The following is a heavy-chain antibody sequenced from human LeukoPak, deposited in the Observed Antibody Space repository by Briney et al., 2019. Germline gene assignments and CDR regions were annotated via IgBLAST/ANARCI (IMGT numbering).Heavy chain of an antibody. V-gene: IGHV4-31*03. CDR1: GGSISSGGYY. CDR2: IYYSGST. D-gene: IGHD3-22*01. J-gene: IGHJ6*03. CDR3: ARDPSGGSSGYYYYMDV. Sequence: PSETLSLTCTVSGGSISSGGYYWSWIRQHPGKGLEWIGYIYYSGSTYYNPSLKSRVTISVDTSKNQFSPKLSSVTAADTAVYYCARDPSGGSSGYYYYMDVWGKGTTVTVSS.